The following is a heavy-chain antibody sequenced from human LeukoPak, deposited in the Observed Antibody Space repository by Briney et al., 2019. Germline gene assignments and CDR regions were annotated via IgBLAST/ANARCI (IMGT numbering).Heavy chain of an antibody. CDR2: ISSSGSTI. V-gene: IGHV3-48*03. CDR1: GFTFSRCD. J-gene: IGHJ6*04. D-gene: IGHD3-10*02. CDR3: AELGITMIGGV. Sequence: GGSLRLSCAASGFTFSRCDMHWVRQAPGKGLEWVSYISSSGSTIYYADSVKGRFTISRDNAKNSLYLQMNSLRAEDTAVYYCAELGITMIGGVWGKGTTVTISS.